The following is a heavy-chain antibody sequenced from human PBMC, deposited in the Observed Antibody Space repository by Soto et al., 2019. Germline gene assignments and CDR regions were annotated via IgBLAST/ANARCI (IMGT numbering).Heavy chain of an antibody. Sequence: SETLSLTCTVSGGSISSYYWSWIRQPPGKGLEWIGYIYYSGSTNYNPSLKSRVTISVDTSKNQFSLKLSSVTAADTAVYYCARITGTTYPDAFDIWGQGTMVTVSS. D-gene: IGHD1-7*01. J-gene: IGHJ3*02. CDR1: GGSISSYY. V-gene: IGHV4-59*01. CDR2: IYYSGST. CDR3: ARITGTTYPDAFDI.